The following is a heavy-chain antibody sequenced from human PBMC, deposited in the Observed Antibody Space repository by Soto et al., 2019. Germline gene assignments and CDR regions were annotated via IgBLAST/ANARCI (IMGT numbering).Heavy chain of an antibody. CDR1: GFTVSSNY. CDR3: ARDSGYSRDYNDY. D-gene: IGHD6-13*01. V-gene: IGHV3-53*04. J-gene: IGHJ4*02. CDR2: IYSGGST. Sequence: GGSLRLSCAASGFTVSSNYMSWVRQAPGKGLEWVSVIYSGGSTYYADSVKGRFTISRHNSKNTLYLQMNRLRAEDTAVYYCARDSGYSRDYNDYWGQGTLVTVSS.